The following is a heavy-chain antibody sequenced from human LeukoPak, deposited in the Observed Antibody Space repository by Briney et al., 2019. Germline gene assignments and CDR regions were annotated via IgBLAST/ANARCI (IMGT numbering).Heavy chain of an antibody. CDR3: ARGKTPYYYDSSGYLL. V-gene: IGHV3-7*01. CDR1: GFTFSSYW. CDR2: IKQDGSEK. J-gene: IGHJ4*02. D-gene: IGHD3-22*01. Sequence: GGSLRLSCAASGFTFSSYWMSWVRQAPGKGLEWVANIKQDGSEKYYVDSVKGRFTISRDNAKNSLYLQMNSLRAEDTAVYYCARGKTPYYYDSSGYLLWGQGTLVTVSS.